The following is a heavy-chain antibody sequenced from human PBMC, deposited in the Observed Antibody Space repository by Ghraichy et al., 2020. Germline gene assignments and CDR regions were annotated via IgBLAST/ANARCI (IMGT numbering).Heavy chain of an antibody. J-gene: IGHJ6*02. D-gene: IGHD3-3*01. CDR2: IYYSGST. CDR3: ARLARFTIFGVTEHYYYGMDV. CDR1: GGSISSSSYY. Sequence: ETLSLTCTVSGGSISSSSYYWGWIRQPPGKGLEWIGSIYYSGSTYYNPSLKSRVTISVDTSKNQFSLKLSSVTAADTAVYYCARLARFTIFGVTEHYYYGMDVWGQGTTVTVSS. V-gene: IGHV4-39*01.